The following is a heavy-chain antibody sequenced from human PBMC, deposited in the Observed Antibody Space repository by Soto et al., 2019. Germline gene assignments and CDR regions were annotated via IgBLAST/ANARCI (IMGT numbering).Heavy chain of an antibody. D-gene: IGHD3-10*01. V-gene: IGHV3-21*01. J-gene: IGHJ4*02. CDR1: GFTFSSYS. Sequence: GGSLRLSCAASGFTFSSYSMNWVRQAPGKGLEWVSSISSSSSYIYYADSVKGRFTISRDNAKNSLYLQMNSLRAEDTAVYYCARVNYYGSGSWSRQLGRNPLLIYYFDYWGQGTLVTVSS. CDR2: ISSSSSYI. CDR3: ARVNYYGSGSWSRQLGRNPLLIYYFDY.